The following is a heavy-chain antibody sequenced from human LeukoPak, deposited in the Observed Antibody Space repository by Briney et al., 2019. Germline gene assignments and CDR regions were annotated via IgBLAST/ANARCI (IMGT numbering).Heavy chain of an antibody. CDR2: IIPILGIA. J-gene: IGHJ6*02. V-gene: IGHV1-69*04. D-gene: IGHD3-22*01. CDR3: ASDLHSSGSHGMAV. Sequence: ASVKVSCKASGGTFSSYAISWVGQAAGQGLEWMGRIIPILGIANYAQKFQGRVTITADKFPSTAYMELSSLRSETTAVSSCASDLHSSGSHGMAVWGQGTPVTVSS. CDR1: GGTFSSYA.